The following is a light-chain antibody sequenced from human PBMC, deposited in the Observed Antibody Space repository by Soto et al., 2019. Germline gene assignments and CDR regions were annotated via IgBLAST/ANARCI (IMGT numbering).Light chain of an antibody. Sequence: EIVMTQSPATLSVSPGERATLSCRASQSVRNYLAWYQQKPGQAPRLLFYGASTRATGTPARFTSSASGTEFTLTISSLQSEDVAVYYCQQSNIWSWTFGQGTKVEIK. CDR1: QSVRNY. CDR3: QQSNIWSWT. J-gene: IGKJ1*01. V-gene: IGKV3-15*01. CDR2: GAS.